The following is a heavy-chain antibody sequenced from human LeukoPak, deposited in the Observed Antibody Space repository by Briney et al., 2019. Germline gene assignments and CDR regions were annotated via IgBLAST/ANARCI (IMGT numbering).Heavy chain of an antibody. Sequence: SETLSPTCAVYGGSFSGYYWSWIRQPPGKGLEWIGEINHSGSTNYNPSLKSRVTISVDTSKNQFSLKLSSVTAADTAVYYCARPYSSSWRRLYYFDYWGQGTLVTVSS. J-gene: IGHJ4*02. CDR1: GGSFSGYY. CDR3: ARPYSSSWRRLYYFDY. V-gene: IGHV4-34*01. D-gene: IGHD6-13*01. CDR2: INHSGST.